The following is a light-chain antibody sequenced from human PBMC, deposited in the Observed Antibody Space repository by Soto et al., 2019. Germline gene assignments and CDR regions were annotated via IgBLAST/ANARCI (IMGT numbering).Light chain of an antibody. Sequence: QSVLTQPPSASGTPGQRVTISRSGSNSNIGSHTVNWYQQLPGTAPKLLIYTDNQRPSGVPDRFSDSKSGTSASLAISGLQSEDEADYYCAAWDDSLQSWVFGGGTKVTVL. CDR3: AAWDDSLQSWV. J-gene: IGLJ3*02. V-gene: IGLV1-44*01. CDR2: TDN. CDR1: NSNIGSHT.